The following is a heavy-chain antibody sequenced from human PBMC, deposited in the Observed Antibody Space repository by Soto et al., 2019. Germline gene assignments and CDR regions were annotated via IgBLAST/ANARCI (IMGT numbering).Heavy chain of an antibody. V-gene: IGHV1-8*01. Sequence: TKQGLEWMGWMNPNSGNTGYAQKFQGRVTMTRNTSISTAYMELSSLRSEDTAVYYCARSPQGDQDYGDYLDYYYYMAVWGKGTTVTVSS. CDR3: ARSPQGDQDYGDYLDYYYYMAV. D-gene: IGHD4-17*01. J-gene: IGHJ6*03. CDR2: MNPNSGNT.